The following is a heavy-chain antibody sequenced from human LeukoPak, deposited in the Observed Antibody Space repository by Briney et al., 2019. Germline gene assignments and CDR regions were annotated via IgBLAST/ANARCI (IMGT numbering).Heavy chain of an antibody. CDR3: AKFYAWGSYRTSFDY. D-gene: IGHD3-16*02. V-gene: IGHV3-23*01. Sequence: GGSLRLSCAASGFTFSSYAMSWVRQAPGKGLEWVSAISGSGGSTYYADSVKGRFTISRDNSKNTLYLQMNSLRAEDTAVYYCAKFYAWGSYRTSFDYWGQGTLVTVSS. J-gene: IGHJ4*02. CDR1: GFTFSSYA. CDR2: ISGSGGST.